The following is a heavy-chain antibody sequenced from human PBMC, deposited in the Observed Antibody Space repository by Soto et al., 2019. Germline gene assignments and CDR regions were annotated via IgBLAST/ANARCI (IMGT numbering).Heavy chain of an antibody. Sequence: QVQLVESGGGVVQPGRSLRLSCAASGFTFSSYGMHWVRQAPGKGLEWVAVIWYDGSNKYYEDSVKGRFTISRDNSKNTLYLQMNSLRAEDTAVYYCARDVSNYYYYYGMDVWGQGTTVTVSS. V-gene: IGHV3-33*01. CDR3: ARDVSNYYYYYGMDV. J-gene: IGHJ6*02. CDR2: IWYDGSNK. CDR1: GFTFSSYG.